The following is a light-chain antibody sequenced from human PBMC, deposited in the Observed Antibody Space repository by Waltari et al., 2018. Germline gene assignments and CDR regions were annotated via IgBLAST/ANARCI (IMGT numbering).Light chain of an antibody. CDR3: HQSHFPTWT. Sequence: MTQSTSSLSASVGDRVTITCRARQYISTNLNWYQHKPGKAPKVLIYDASTLQSGVPSRFSGSGSGTDFTLTIKNLQLEDSATYYCHQSHFPTWTFGQGTKVEIK. J-gene: IGKJ1*01. CDR1: QYISTN. CDR2: DAS. V-gene: IGKV1-39*01.